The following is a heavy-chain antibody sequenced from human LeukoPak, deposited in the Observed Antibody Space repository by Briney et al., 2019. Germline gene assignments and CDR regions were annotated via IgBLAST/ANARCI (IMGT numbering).Heavy chain of an antibody. CDR2: IYYSGNT. CDR3: ARDLLRGWFDP. D-gene: IGHD3-10*01. V-gene: IGHV4-39*07. J-gene: IGHJ5*02. CDR1: GGSISSSSYY. Sequence: SETLSLTCTVSGGSISSSSYYWGWIRQPPGKGLEWIGSIYYSGNTYYNPSLKSRVTISVDTSKNQFSLKLSSVTAADTAVHYCARDLLRGWFDPWGQGTLVTVSS.